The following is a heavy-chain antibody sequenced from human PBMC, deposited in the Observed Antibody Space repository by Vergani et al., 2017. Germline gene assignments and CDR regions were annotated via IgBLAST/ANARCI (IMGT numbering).Heavy chain of an antibody. CDR3: ARDMGYCSGGSCYGAFDI. Sequence: EVQLVESGGGLVKPGGSLRLSCAASGFTFSSYSMNWVRQAPGKGLEWVSSISSSSSYIYYADSVKGRFTISRDNAKNSLYLQMNSLRAEDTAVYYCARDMGYCSGGSCYGAFDIWGQGTMVTVSS. CDR2: ISSSSSYI. D-gene: IGHD2-15*01. J-gene: IGHJ3*02. V-gene: IGHV3-21*01. CDR1: GFTFSSYS.